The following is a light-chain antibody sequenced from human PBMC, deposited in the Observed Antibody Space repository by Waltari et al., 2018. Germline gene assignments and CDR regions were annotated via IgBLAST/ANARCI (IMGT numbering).Light chain of an antibody. CDR3: QQSYSAPFT. Sequence: DIQMTQSPSSLSSSVGDRVTITCRASRGIDAYLNWYQQQPGKAPKLLIYDASTLRRGVPTRFSGGGIGTDFSLTISDLQPEDFATYCCQQSYSAPFTFGRGTRLE. CDR2: DAS. V-gene: IGKV1-39*01. J-gene: IGKJ5*01. CDR1: RGIDAY.